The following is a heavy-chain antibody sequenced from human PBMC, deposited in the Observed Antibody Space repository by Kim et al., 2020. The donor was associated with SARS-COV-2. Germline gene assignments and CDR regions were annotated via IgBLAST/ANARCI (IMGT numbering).Heavy chain of an antibody. D-gene: IGHD2-2*01. CDR3: ARAVVPAAHFDY. V-gene: IGHV5-51*01. J-gene: IGHJ4*02. Sequence: RYSPAFQGQVTISADKSISPAYLQWSSLKASETAMYYCARAVVPAAHFDYWGQGTLVTVSS.